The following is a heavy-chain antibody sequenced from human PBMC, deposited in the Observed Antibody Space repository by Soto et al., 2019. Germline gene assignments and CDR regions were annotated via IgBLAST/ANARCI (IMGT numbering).Heavy chain of an antibody. V-gene: IGHV4-31*03. CDR3: GRKLMIKFGGGTGPIYLAFEL. Sequence: QVQLQESGTRLVKHSQTLSLTCTVSGGAISGGYYWTWSRQYPEKGLEWIGYIYFTGSTDYNPSRTSRVVIARDTSANQFSLRLNYVTAADPAVYYCGRKLMIKFGGGTGPIYLAFELWGRGTLVTVSS. D-gene: IGHD3-16*01. CDR1: GGAISGGYY. CDR2: IYFTGST. J-gene: IGHJ2*01.